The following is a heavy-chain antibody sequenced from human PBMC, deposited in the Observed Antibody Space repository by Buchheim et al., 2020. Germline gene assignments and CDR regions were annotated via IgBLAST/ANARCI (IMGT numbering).Heavy chain of an antibody. CDR1: GFTFSDYY. D-gene: IGHD3-22*01. Sequence: QVQLVESGGGLVKPGGSLRLSCAASGFTFSDYYMSWIRQAPGKGLEWVSYISSSSSYTNYADYVKGRFTISRDNAKNSLYLQMNSLRAEDTAVYYCARMYYYDSSGYYFQDWYFDLWGRGTL. CDR3: ARMYYYDSSGYYFQDWYFDL. CDR2: ISSSSSYT. J-gene: IGHJ2*01. V-gene: IGHV3-11*06.